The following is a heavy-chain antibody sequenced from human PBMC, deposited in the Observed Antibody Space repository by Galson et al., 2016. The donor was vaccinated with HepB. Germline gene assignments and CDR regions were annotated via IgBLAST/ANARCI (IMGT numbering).Heavy chain of an antibody. J-gene: IGHJ6*04. Sequence: SLRLSCAASGFNFRTYGTHWVRQAPGKGLEWVADIWCDGSNKYYGGFVKGRFTISRDNSKNLLYLQMNSLRTEDTAIYYCARDLEYYDGSGCLSRSRGMDVRGTGTTVIVSS. CDR2: IWCDGSNK. CDR1: GFNFRTYG. V-gene: IGHV3-33*08. CDR3: ARDLEYYDGSGCLSRSRGMDV. D-gene: IGHD3-22*01.